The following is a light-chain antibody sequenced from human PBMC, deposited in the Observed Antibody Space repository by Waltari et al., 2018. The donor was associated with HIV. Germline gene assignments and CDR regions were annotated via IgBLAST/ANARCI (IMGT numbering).Light chain of an antibody. CDR3: QSHDSSLSGWV. Sequence: QSVLTQPPSVSGAPGQRVTISCTGSSSNIGAGYDVPWYQQLPGTAPKLLIYGNNNRPSGVPDRFSGSKSGTSASLAITGLQAEDEADYYCQSHDSSLSGWVFGGGTKLTVL. CDR2: GNN. CDR1: SSNIGAGYD. J-gene: IGLJ3*02. V-gene: IGLV1-40*01.